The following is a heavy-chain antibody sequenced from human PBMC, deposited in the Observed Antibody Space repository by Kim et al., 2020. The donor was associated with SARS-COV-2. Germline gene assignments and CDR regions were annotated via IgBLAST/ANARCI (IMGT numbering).Heavy chain of an antibody. J-gene: IGHJ5*02. V-gene: IGHV4-34*01. CDR1: GGSFSGYY. CDR2: INHSGST. CDR3: ARGVGQPPRANCLDP. Sequence: SETLSLTCAVYGGSFSGYYWSWIRQPPGKGLEWIGEINHSGSTNYNPSLKSRVTISVDTSKNQFSLKLSSVTAAATAVYYCARGVGQPPRANCLDPWGQG. D-gene: IGHD1-26*01.